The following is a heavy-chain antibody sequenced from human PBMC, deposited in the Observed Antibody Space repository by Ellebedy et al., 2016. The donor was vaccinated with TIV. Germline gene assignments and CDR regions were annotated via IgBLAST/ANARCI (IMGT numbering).Heavy chain of an antibody. CDR2: IGTAGDT. Sequence: GGSLRLSCAASGFTFSSYDMHWVRQGTGKGLEWVSAIGTAGDTYYPGSVKGRFTISIENAKNSLYLQITSLRAEDTAVYYCARVRFGDTAVDYWGQGTLVTVSS. CDR1: GFTFSSYD. J-gene: IGHJ4*03. CDR3: ARVRFGDTAVDY. D-gene: IGHD2-21*01. V-gene: IGHV3-13*01.